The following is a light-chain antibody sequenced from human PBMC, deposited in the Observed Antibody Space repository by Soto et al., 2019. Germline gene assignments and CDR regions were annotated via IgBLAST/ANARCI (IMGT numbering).Light chain of an antibody. V-gene: IGLV2-14*01. Sequence: QSALTQPASVSGSPGQSITISCTGTSSDVGGYKYVSWYQQHPGKAPKLMIYEVTNRPSGVSDRFSASKSGNTASLTISGLQAEDEADYYCTSYTTRSTLVFGGGTQLTVL. CDR1: SSDVGGYKY. J-gene: IGLJ7*01. CDR3: TSYTTRSTLV. CDR2: EVT.